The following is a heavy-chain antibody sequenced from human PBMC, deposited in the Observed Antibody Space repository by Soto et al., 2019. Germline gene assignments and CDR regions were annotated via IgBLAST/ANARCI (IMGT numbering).Heavy chain of an antibody. J-gene: IGHJ6*03. CDR3: SRVSGDYITCYYYYYMDV. Sequence: GGSLRLSCAASGFTFSSYWMHWVRQAPGKGLVWVSRINSDGSSTSYADSVKGRFTISRDNAKNTLYLQMNSLRAEDTTVYYCSRVSGDYITCYYYYYMDVWGKGTTVTVSS. CDR1: GFTFSSYW. D-gene: IGHD4-17*01. CDR2: INSDGSST. V-gene: IGHV3-74*01.